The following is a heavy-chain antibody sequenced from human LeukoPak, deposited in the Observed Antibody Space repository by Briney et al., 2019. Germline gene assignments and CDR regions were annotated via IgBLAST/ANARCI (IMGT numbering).Heavy chain of an antibody. V-gene: IGHV4-39*01. Sequence: SETLSLTCTVSGGSISSSSYYWGWIRQPPGKGLEWIGSIYYSGSTYYNPSLKSRVTISVDTSKNQFSLKLSSVTAADTTVYYCARRGEGEFDYWGQGTLVTVSS. CDR3: ARRGEGEFDY. D-gene: IGHD3-10*01. CDR1: GGSISSSSYY. J-gene: IGHJ4*02. CDR2: IYYSGST.